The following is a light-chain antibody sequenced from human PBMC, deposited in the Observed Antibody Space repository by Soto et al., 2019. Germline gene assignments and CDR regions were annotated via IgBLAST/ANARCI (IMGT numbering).Light chain of an antibody. J-gene: IGKJ1*01. CDR3: QQYGISYPWT. Sequence: EILLTQFPGTLSLSTGEGATLSCWASQSVSSISLAWDQQKHSQAPKLLINSASSRAIGIPARYRGSGSGADFALTIRRIEHEDFAVYYCQQYGISYPWTVGQGTKVYIK. CDR2: SAS. CDR1: QSVSSIS. V-gene: IGKV3-20*01.